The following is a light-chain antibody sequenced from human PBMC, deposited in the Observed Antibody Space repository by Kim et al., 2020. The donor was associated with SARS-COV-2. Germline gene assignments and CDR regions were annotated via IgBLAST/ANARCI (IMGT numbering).Light chain of an antibody. CDR1: SSDVGGYNY. V-gene: IGLV2-8*01. CDR2: EVS. CDR3: SSYAGSNNV. J-gene: IGLJ1*01. Sequence: QSALTQPPSASGSPGQSVTISCPGTSSDVGGYNYVSWYQQHPGKAPKLMIYEVSKRPSGVPDRFSGSKSGNTASLTVSGLQAEDGADYYCSSYAGSNNVFGTGTKVTVL.